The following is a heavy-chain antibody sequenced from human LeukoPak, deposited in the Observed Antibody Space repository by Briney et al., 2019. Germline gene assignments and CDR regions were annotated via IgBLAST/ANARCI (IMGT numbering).Heavy chain of an antibody. Sequence: SVKVSCKASGGTFSSYAISWVRQAPGQGLEWMGRIIPIFGTANYAQKFQGRVTITTDESTSTAYMELSRLRSDDTAVYYCARARDGYNYWFDPWGQGTLVTVSS. CDR3: ARARDGYNYWFDP. D-gene: IGHD5-24*01. CDR1: GGTFSSYA. CDR2: IIPIFGTA. V-gene: IGHV1-69*05. J-gene: IGHJ5*02.